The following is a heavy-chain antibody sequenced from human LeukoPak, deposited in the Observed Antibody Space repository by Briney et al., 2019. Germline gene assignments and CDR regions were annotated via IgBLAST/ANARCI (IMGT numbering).Heavy chain of an antibody. J-gene: IGHJ4*02. V-gene: IGHV3-74*01. CDR2: INTDGTVT. D-gene: IGHD6-19*01. CDR1: GFTFSKYW. Sequence: GWALRLSCATSGFTFSKYWMLWVRQAPGKGLESVSRINTDGTVTTYADSVNGRFTVSRDNADNTMFLQMTSVRDEDTAVYYCATKQWLAPPPDSWGQGTPVTVSS. CDR3: ATKQWLAPPPDS.